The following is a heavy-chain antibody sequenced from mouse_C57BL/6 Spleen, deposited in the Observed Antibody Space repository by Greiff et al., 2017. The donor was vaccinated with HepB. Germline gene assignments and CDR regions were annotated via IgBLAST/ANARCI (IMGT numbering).Heavy chain of an antibody. CDR2: INPGSGGT. CDR1: GYAFTNYL. CDR3: ARQGNYFDY. J-gene: IGHJ2*01. V-gene: IGHV1-54*01. Sequence: SGAELVRPGTSVKVSCKASGYAFTNYLIEWVKQRPGQGLEWIGVINPGSGGTNYNEKFKGKATLTADKSSSTAYMQLSSLTSEDSAVYFCARQGNYFDYWGQGTTLTVSS.